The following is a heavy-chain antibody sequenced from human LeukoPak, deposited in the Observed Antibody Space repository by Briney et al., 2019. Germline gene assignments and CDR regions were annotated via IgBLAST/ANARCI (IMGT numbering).Heavy chain of an antibody. V-gene: IGHV3-66*01. CDR3: AGDRKESCTGYTCYPDY. D-gene: IGHD3/OR15-3a*01. J-gene: IGHJ4*02. Sequence: GGSLRLSCATSGFTVSSNYMTWVRQATGKGLEWVSLIYSGGSAYYADSVKGRFSISRDNSKNTVYLQMNSLRAEDTAVYYCAGDRKESCTGYTCYPDYWGQGTLVTVSS. CDR2: IYSGGSA. CDR1: GFTVSSNY.